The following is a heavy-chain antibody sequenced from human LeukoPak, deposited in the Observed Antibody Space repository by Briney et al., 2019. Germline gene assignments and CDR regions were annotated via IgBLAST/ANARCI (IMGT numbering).Heavy chain of an antibody. Sequence: GGSLRLSCAASGFTFSSYSMNWVRQAPGKGLEWVSYISSSSSTIYYADSVKGRFTISRDNAKNSLYLQMHSLRAEDTAVYYCARGSITMVRGEFWFDPWGQGTLVTVSS. CDR2: ISSSSSTI. CDR1: GFTFSSYS. CDR3: ARGSITMVRGEFWFDP. D-gene: IGHD3-10*01. V-gene: IGHV3-48*01. J-gene: IGHJ5*02.